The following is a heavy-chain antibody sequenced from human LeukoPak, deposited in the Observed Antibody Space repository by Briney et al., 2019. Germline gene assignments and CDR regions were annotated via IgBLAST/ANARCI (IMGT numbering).Heavy chain of an antibody. Sequence: GGSLRLSCAASGSSVSSNYMSWVRQAPGKGLEWVSIIYNSGVTYYADSVKGRFTISRDTSKNMVYLQMNSLRGEDTAVYYCARGREYSSTPFDYWGQGTLVTVSS. CDR2: IYNSGVT. CDR3: ARGREYSSTPFDY. J-gene: IGHJ4*02. CDR1: GSSVSSNY. D-gene: IGHD2-2*01. V-gene: IGHV3-53*01.